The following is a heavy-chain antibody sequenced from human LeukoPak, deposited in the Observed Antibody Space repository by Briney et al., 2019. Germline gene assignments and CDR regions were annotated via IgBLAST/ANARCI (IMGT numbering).Heavy chain of an antibody. V-gene: IGHV3-9*01. CDR1: GFTFDDYA. CDR2: ISFNSGSI. Sequence: PGGSLRLSCAASGFTFDDYAMHWVRQAPGKGLEWVSGISFNSGSIGYADSVKGRFTISRDNAKKSLCLQMNSLRAEDTALYYCAKVPLIYDSSGNYFDYWGQGTLVTVSS. J-gene: IGHJ4*02. D-gene: IGHD3-22*01. CDR3: AKVPLIYDSSGNYFDY.